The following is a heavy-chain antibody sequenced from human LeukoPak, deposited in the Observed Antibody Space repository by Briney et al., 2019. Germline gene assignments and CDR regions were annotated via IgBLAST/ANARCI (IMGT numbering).Heavy chain of an antibody. D-gene: IGHD4-17*01. CDR3: AVHDHGDLNWFDP. J-gene: IGHJ5*02. Sequence: KPSETLSLTCTVSGGSISSSSYYWGWLRQPPEKGLEWIGSIYYSGSTYYNPPLKSRVIISVDTSKNQFSLKLSSVTAADTAVYYCAVHDHGDLNWFDPWGQGTLVTVSS. V-gene: IGHV4-39*01. CDR2: IYYSGST. CDR1: GGSISSSSYY.